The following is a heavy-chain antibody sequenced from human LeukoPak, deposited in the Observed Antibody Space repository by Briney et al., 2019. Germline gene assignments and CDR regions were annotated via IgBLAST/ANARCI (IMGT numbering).Heavy chain of an antibody. CDR3: AREGIAAAGTWDY. V-gene: IGHV1-69*05. D-gene: IGHD6-13*01. CDR2: IIPIFGTA. Sequence: ASVKVSCKTSGGTFNNSAISWVRQAPGQGLEWMGRIIPIFGTANYAQKFQGRVTITTDESTSTAYMELSSLRSEDTAVCYCAREGIAAAGTWDYWGQGTLVTVSS. CDR1: GGTFNNSA. J-gene: IGHJ4*02.